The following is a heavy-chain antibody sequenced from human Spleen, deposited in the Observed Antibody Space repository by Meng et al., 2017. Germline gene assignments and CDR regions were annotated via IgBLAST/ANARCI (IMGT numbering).Heavy chain of an antibody. CDR2: IYQSGST. Sequence: GSLRLSCAVSGYSITGSYNWGWIRQSPGKGLEWIGSIYQSGSTYYNPSLKSRVTMSADTSKNQFSLKLTSVTAADTAVYYCASGSGSPYNWFDPWGQGTLVTVSS. J-gene: IGHJ5*02. CDR1: GYSITGSYN. D-gene: IGHD3-10*01. CDR3: ASGSGSPYNWFDP. V-gene: IGHV4-38-2*01.